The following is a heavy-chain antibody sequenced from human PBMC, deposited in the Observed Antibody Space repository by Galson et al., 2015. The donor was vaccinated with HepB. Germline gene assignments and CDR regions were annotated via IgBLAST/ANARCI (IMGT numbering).Heavy chain of an antibody. V-gene: IGHV3-7*01. J-gene: IGHJ4*02. D-gene: IGHD7-27*01. Sequence: SLRLSCAASGFTFSSYWMSWVRQAPGKGLEWVANIKQDGSEKYYVDSVKGRFTISRDNAKSSLYLQMNSLRAEDTAVYYCARVHWGRSGWTLFFDYWGQGTLVTVSS. CDR1: GFTFSSYW. CDR2: IKQDGSEK. CDR3: ARVHWGRSGWTLFFDY.